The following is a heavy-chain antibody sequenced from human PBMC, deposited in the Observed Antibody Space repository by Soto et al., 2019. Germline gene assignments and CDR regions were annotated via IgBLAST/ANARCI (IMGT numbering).Heavy chain of an antibody. D-gene: IGHD7-27*01. J-gene: IGHJ6*02. Sequence: PSETLSLTCTVSGGSISSSSHYWGWIRQPPGKGLEWIGNIYYSGSTYYNPSLKSRVTISVDTSKNEFSLKMSSVTAADTAVYYCARLTGALYGMDVWGQGTTVTVS. CDR3: ARLTGALYGMDV. CDR1: GGSISSSSHY. CDR2: IYYSGST. V-gene: IGHV4-39*01.